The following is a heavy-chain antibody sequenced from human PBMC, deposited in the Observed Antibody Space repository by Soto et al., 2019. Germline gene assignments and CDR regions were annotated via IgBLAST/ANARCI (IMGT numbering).Heavy chain of an antibody. CDR2: INGRGDTT. CDR1: GLTFSNYV. V-gene: IGHV3-23*01. CDR3: AKRPLSLNMLDY. D-gene: IGHD3-10*02. Sequence: EVQLWESGGGLVQPGGSLRLSCVASGLTFSNYVMTWVRQAPGKGPEWVSVINGRGDTTYYSYSVKGRFTISRDNSKNMVSLQMNVLRAEDTAVYYCAKRPLSLNMLDYWGQGTLVTVSS. J-gene: IGHJ4*02.